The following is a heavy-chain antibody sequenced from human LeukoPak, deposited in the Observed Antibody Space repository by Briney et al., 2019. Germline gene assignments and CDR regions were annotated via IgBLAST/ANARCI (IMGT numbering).Heavy chain of an antibody. D-gene: IGHD3-3*01. V-gene: IGHV3-20*04. CDR3: ARDLPASFWSGYYTGKGWDV. CDR1: GFTFDDYG. Sequence: PGGSLRLSCAASGFTFDDYGMSWVRQAPGKGLEWVSGINWNGGSTGYADSVKGRFTISRDNAKNSLYLQMNSLRAEDTALYYCARDLPASFWSGYYTGKGWDVWGKGTTVTVSS. J-gene: IGHJ6*04. CDR2: INWNGGST.